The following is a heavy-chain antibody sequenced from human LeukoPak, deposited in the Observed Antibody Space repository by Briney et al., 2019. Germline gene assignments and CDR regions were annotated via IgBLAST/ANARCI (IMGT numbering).Heavy chain of an antibody. CDR2: ISYDGSNK. D-gene: IGHD6-6*01. CDR3: ASGAARLDY. CDR1: GFTFSSYA. V-gene: IGHV3-30*04. J-gene: IGHJ4*02. Sequence: PGGSLRLSCAASGFTFSSYAMHWVRQAPGKGLEWVAVISYDGSNKYYADSVKGRFTISRDNSKNTLYLQMNSLRAEDTAVYYCASGAARLDYWGQGTLVTVSS.